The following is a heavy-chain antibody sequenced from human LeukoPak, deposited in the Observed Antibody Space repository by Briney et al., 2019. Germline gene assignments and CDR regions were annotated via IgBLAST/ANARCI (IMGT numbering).Heavy chain of an antibody. CDR2: LSGSGFST. J-gene: IGHJ4*02. V-gene: IGHV3-23*01. Sequence: GGTLRLSCVASGFTFSSYGLSWVRHAPGKRLEWVSGLSGSGFSTYYADSVKGRFTISRDNSTNTLYLQMNSLRAEDTAVYYCARETDYWGQGTLVTVSS. CDR1: GFTFSSYG. CDR3: ARETDY.